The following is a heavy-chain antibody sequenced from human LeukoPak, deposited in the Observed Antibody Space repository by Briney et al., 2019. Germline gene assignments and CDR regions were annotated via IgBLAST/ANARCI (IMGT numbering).Heavy chain of an antibody. CDR2: IYYSRSN. Sequence: KTSDTLSLTCTVSAGSITSYYWSWIRQPPGKGLGWIGYIYYSRSNNYNPSLKSRVTISVDTSKNQFSLKLSSVTAADTAVYYCARSHSVWTSFDYWGQGTLVTVSS. J-gene: IGHJ4*02. D-gene: IGHD3/OR15-3a*01. CDR3: ARSHSVWTSFDY. CDR1: AGSITSYY. V-gene: IGHV4-59*07.